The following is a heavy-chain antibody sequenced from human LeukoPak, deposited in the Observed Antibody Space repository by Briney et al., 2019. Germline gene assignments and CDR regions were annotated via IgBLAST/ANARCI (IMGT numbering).Heavy chain of an antibody. D-gene: IGHD3-10*01. Sequence: GGSLRLSCAASGFTFSSYWMSWVRQAPGKGLEWVANIKQDGSEKYYVDSVKGRFTISRDNAKNSMYLQMNSLRAEDTAVYYCARMRWVASGSSFFDYWGQGTLVTVSS. CDR2: IKQDGSEK. CDR1: GFTFSSYW. J-gene: IGHJ4*02. CDR3: ARMRWVASGSSFFDY. V-gene: IGHV3-7*01.